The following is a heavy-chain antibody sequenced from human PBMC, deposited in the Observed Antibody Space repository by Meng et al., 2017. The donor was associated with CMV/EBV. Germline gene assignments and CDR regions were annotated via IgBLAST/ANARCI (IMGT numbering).Heavy chain of an antibody. Sequence: GGSLRLSCAASGFTFSRYTMNWVRQPPGKGLEWISSISCGGTHINYPDSMKGRFTISRDNANHFLDLQMTSLRAEDTAVYYCARHTVAGRGGGFDPWGQGTLVTVSS. CDR1: GFTFSRYT. CDR2: ISCGGTHI. V-gene: IGHV3-21*01. CDR3: ARHTVAGRGGGFDP. J-gene: IGHJ5*02. D-gene: IGHD6-19*01.